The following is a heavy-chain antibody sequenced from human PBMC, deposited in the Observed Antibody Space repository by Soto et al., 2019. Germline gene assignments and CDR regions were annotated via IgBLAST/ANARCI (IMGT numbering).Heavy chain of an antibody. CDR3: ARDLAGGIPDH. V-gene: IGHV3-48*01. CDR2: ISRSSSTI. CDR1: GFTLSRYS. Sequence: EVQLVESGGGLVQPGGSLRLSCVASGFTLSRYSMNWVRQAPGKGLEWVSYISRSSSTIYYADSVKGRFTISRDNAEYSLYLQMNSLRAEHTAVYYCARDLAGGIPDHWGQGTRLTVSS. J-gene: IGHJ4*02. D-gene: IGHD6-13*01.